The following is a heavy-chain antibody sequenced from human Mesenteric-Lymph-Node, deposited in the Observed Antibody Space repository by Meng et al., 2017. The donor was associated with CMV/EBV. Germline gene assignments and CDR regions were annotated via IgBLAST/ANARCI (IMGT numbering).Heavy chain of an antibody. J-gene: IGHJ6*02. CDR1: GHTFSSYA. CDR2: IIPILSLA. CDR3: ARDGDYEFWSGPYYYYGMDV. V-gene: IGHV1-69*10. Sequence: SVKVSCKASGHTFSSYAFSWARQAPGQGLEWMGGIIPILSLANYAQKFQGRVTVTADTSTSTAYMELSSLRSEDTAVYYCARDGDYEFWSGPYYYYGMDVWGQGTTVTVSS. D-gene: IGHD3-3*01.